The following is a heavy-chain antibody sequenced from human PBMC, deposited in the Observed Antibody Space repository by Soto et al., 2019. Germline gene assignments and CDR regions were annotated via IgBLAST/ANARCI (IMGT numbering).Heavy chain of an antibody. J-gene: IGHJ4*02. V-gene: IGHV4-39*01. Sequence: QLQLHESGPGLVKPSETLSLTCAVSGDSMSSSDYYWGWIRQPPGKGLAWIGSIYYSGSTYYNPSLQSRVAISVDTSKNQFSLKLKSVTAADTAIYYCARRTVNIRTFYSGLKTHCFDYWGQGAPVTVSS. D-gene: IGHD6-19*01. CDR1: GDSMSSSDYY. CDR2: IYYSGST. CDR3: ARRTVNIRTFYSGLKTHCFDY.